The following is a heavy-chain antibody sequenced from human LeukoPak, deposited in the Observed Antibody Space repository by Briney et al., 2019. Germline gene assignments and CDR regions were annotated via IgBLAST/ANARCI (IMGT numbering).Heavy chain of an antibody. CDR3: AKGVDDYNRGGFDY. Sequence: GGSLRLSCAASGFTFNNYAMSWVRQAPGKGLEWVSGISASGRSTYYADSVKGRFTISRDNSKNTLYLQMNNLRAEDTPLYYCAKGVDDYNRGGFDYWGQGTLVTVSS. D-gene: IGHD4-4*01. J-gene: IGHJ4*02. CDR2: ISASGRST. CDR1: GFTFNNYA. V-gene: IGHV3-23*01.